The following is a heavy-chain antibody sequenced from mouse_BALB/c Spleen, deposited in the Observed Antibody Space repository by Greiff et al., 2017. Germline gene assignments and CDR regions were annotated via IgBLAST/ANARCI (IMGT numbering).Heavy chain of an antibody. CDR3: TRYGYDGLDY. D-gene: IGHD2-2*01. J-gene: IGHJ2*01. V-gene: IGHV1-5*01. CDR1: GYTFTSYW. Sequence: EVQLQQSGTVLARPGASVNMSCKASGYTFTSYWLHWVKQRLGQGLEWIGAIYPGNSDTSYNQKFKGKAKLTAVTSTSTAYMELSSLTNEDSAVYYCTRYGYDGLDYWGQGTTLTVSS. CDR2: IYPGNSDT.